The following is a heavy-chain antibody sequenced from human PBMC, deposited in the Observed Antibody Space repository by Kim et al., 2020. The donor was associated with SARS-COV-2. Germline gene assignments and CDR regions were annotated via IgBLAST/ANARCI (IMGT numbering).Heavy chain of an antibody. CDR3: ARDLRTRGWYDYGMDV. CDR1: GGSISSGSYY. Sequence: SETLSLTCTVSGGSISSGSYYWSWIRQPAGKGLEWIGRIYTSGSTNYNPSLKSRVTISVDTSKNQFSLKLSSVTAADTAVYYCARDLRTRGWYDYGMDVWGQGTTVTVSS. D-gene: IGHD6-19*01. V-gene: IGHV4-61*02. J-gene: IGHJ6*02. CDR2: IYTSGST.